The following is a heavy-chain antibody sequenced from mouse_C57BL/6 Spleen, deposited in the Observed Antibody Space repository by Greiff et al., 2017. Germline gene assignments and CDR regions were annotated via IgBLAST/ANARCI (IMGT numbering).Heavy chain of an antibody. CDR3: TGYGSSQAWFAY. Sequence: QVQLKQSGAELVRPGASVTLSCKASGYTFTDYEMHWVKQTPVHGLEWIGAIDPETGGTAYNQKFKGKAILTADKSSSTAYMELRSLTSEDSAVYYCTGYGSSQAWFAYWGQGTLVTVSA. J-gene: IGHJ3*01. CDR2: IDPETGGT. V-gene: IGHV1-15*01. CDR1: GYTFTDYE. D-gene: IGHD1-1*01.